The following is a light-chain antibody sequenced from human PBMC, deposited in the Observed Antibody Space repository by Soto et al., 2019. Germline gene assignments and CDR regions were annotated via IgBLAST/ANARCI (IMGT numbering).Light chain of an antibody. CDR1: QSVSSSY. CDR3: QQYGSSPPT. V-gene: IGKV3-20*01. Sequence: EIVLTQSPGTLSLSPGERATLSCRASQSVSSSYLAWYQQKPGQAPRLRIYGASSRATGIPDRFSGSGSGTDFTLTIRRLEPEDFAVYYCQQYGSSPPTFGQGTKLEIK. J-gene: IGKJ2*01. CDR2: GAS.